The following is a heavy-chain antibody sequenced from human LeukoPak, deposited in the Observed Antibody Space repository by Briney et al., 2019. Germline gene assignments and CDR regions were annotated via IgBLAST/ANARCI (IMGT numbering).Heavy chain of an antibody. CDR2: IKQDGSEK. CDR3: AKDRGLSSGYYHDY. CDR1: GFTFSSYW. J-gene: IGHJ4*02. D-gene: IGHD3-22*01. V-gene: IGHV3-7*01. Sequence: GGSLRLSCAASGFTFSSYWMSWVRQAPGKGLEWVANIKQDGSEKYYVDSVKGRFTISRDNAKNSLYLQMNSLRAEDTAVYYCAKDRGLSSGYYHDYWGQGTLVTVSS.